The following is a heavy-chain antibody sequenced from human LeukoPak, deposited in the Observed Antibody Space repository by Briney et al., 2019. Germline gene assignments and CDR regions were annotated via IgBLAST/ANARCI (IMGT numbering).Heavy chain of an antibody. J-gene: IGHJ6*03. D-gene: IGHD6-6*01. CDR3: AREAQQLATYYYYYYMDV. CDR1: GGSISSYY. V-gene: IGHV4-59*01. Sequence: SETLSLTCTVSGGSISSYYWSWIRQPPGKGLKWIGYIYYSGSTNYNPSLKSRVTISVDTSKNQFSLKLSSVTAADTAVYYCAREAQQLATYYYYYYMDVWGKGTTVTVSS. CDR2: IYYSGST.